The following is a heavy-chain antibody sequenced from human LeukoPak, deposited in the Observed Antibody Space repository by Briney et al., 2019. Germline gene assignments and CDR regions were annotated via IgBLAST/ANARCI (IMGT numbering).Heavy chain of an antibody. CDR1: GFTVSSIS. Sequence: QPGGSLRLSCAASGFTVSSISMSWVRQAPGKGLEWVSVIYSGGSTYYADSVKGRFTISRDNSKNTLYLQMNSLRAEDTAVYYCARVGYYDFWSGYPYYFDYWGQGTLVTVSS. CDR2: IYSGGST. J-gene: IGHJ4*02. V-gene: IGHV3-66*01. D-gene: IGHD3-3*01. CDR3: ARVGYYDFWSGYPYYFDY.